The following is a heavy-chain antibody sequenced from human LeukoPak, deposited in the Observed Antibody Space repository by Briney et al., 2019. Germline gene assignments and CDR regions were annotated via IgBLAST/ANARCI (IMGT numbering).Heavy chain of an antibody. V-gene: IGHV3-30-3*01. CDR1: GFTFRNYV. Sequence: GGSLRLSCAASGFTFRNYVIHWVRQAPGKGLEWVAVTSSDINVKLYADSVKGRFTISRDNSRSTLYLQMNSLRPEDTAIYYCAREGYYGSGSPPSLYFDYWGQGTLVTVSS. CDR2: TSSDINVK. J-gene: IGHJ4*02. D-gene: IGHD3-10*01. CDR3: AREGYYGSGSPPSLYFDY.